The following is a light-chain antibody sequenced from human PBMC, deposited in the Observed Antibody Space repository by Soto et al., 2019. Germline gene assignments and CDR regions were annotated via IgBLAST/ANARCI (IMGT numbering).Light chain of an antibody. Sequence: ELVLTQSPGTLSLSPGERATLSCRASQTVNNNYLAWYQQIPGQAPRLLISGASGRATGTPDRFSGSASGTDFTLTISRLEPEDFAVYYCQQRQNWPPLTFGGGSVVEIK. CDR3: QQRQNWPPLT. CDR1: QTVNNNY. CDR2: GAS. J-gene: IGKJ4*01. V-gene: IGKV3D-20*02.